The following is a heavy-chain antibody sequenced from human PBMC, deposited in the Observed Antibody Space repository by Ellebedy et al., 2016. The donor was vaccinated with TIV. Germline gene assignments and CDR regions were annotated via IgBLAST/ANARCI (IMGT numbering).Heavy chain of an antibody. CDR3: ASEYSSSSHWGY. CDR2: IKQDGSEK. CDR1: GFTFSSYW. V-gene: IGHV3-7*03. Sequence: GGSLRLSCAASGFTFSSYWMSWVRQAPGKGLEWVANIKQDGSEKSYVDSVKGRFTISRDNAKNSLYLQMNSLRAEDTAVYYCASEYSSSSHWGYWGQGTLVTVSS. D-gene: IGHD6-6*01. J-gene: IGHJ4*02.